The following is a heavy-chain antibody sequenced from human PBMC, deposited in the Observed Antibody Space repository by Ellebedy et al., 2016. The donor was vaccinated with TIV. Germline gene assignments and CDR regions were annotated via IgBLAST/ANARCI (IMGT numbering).Heavy chain of an antibody. CDR1: GFAFIRCA. CDR2: ISYHGRNK. J-gene: IGHJ4*02. Sequence: GESLKISXAASGFAFIRCAMHWVRQTPGKGLKWVATISYHGRNKFYADAVKGRFSISRDNSMNTLYLQANSLRAEDTAVYYCARDSWGGSFLVANYFDSWGQGTLVSVSS. CDR3: ARDSWGGSFLVANYFDS. D-gene: IGHD2-15*01. V-gene: IGHV3-30*04.